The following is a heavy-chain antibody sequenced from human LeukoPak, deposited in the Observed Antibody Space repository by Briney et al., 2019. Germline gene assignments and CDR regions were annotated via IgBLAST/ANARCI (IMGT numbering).Heavy chain of an antibody. J-gene: IGHJ6*02. Sequence: GGSLRLSCAASGFDFSSNWMHWVRQAPGKGLEWVAVISYDGSNKYYADSVKGRFTISRDNSKNTLYLQMNSLRAEDTAVYYCARGIRGSYYRTTLYYYYGMDVWGQGTTVTVSS. CDR3: ARGIRGSYYRTTLYYYYGMDV. D-gene: IGHD1-26*01. V-gene: IGHV3-30*03. CDR1: GFDFSSNW. CDR2: ISYDGSNK.